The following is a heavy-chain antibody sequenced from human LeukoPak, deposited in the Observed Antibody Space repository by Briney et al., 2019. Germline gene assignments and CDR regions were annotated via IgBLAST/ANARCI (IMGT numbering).Heavy chain of an antibody. Sequence: SETLSLTCTVPGDSISSSSYYWGWIRQPPGKGLEWIGSFSYSGSTSYNPSLKSRVAISVDTSKNQFSLKVSSVTAADTAVYYCASTKYRTFDYWGQGTLVTVSS. CDR1: GDSISSSSYY. D-gene: IGHD1-14*01. CDR3: ASTKYRTFDY. V-gene: IGHV4-39*01. CDR2: FSYSGST. J-gene: IGHJ4*02.